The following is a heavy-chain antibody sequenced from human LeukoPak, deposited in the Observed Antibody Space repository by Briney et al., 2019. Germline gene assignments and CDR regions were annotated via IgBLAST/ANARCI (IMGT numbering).Heavy chain of an antibody. D-gene: IGHD3-3*02. V-gene: IGHV3-53*01. CDR1: GFTVSTNY. Sequence: GGSLRLSCAASGFTVSTNYMNWVCQAPGKGLEWVSILYSGSSTYYADSVEGRFTISRDSSKNTLFLQMNDLRAEDTAVYYCARVGDHFHWYLDLWGRGTLVTVSS. J-gene: IGHJ2*01. CDR2: LYSGSST. CDR3: ARVGDHFHWYLDL.